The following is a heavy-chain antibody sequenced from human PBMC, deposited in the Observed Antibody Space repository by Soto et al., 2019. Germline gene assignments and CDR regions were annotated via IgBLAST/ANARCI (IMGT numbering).Heavy chain of an antibody. CDR1: GGSFSGYY. Sequence: PSETLSLTCAVYGGSFSGYYWSWIRQPPGKGLEWIGEINHSGSTNYNPSLKSRVTISVDTSKNQFSLKLSSVTAADTAVYYCARSSSWYHYFDYWGKGTLVTVSS. V-gene: IGHV4-34*01. CDR3: ARSSSWYHYFDY. D-gene: IGHD6-13*01. J-gene: IGHJ4*02. CDR2: INHSGST.